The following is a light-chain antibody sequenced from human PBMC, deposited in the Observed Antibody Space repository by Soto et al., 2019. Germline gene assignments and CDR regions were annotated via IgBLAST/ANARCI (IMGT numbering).Light chain of an antibody. CDR2: GAS. J-gene: IGKJ4*01. CDR1: QTIGSTY. V-gene: IGKV3-20*01. CDR3: QQYVSTPLT. Sequence: EIVLTQSPGTLSLSPGETATLSCRASQTIGSTYLAWYQQKPGQAPRLLIYGASSRATGIPDRFSGSGSGTDFTLTISRLEPEDFAVYYCQQYVSTPLTFGGGTKVDNK.